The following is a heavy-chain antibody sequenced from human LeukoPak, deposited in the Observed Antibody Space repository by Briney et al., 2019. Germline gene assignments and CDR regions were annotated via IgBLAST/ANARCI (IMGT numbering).Heavy chain of an antibody. CDR1: GGPISSYY. D-gene: IGHD4-23*01. J-gene: IGHJ4*02. Sequence: SETLSLSCRVSGGPISSYYWSWIRQPAGKGLEWIGRMYISGSTNYNPSLKSRVTMSVETSKNQFSLKLSSVTAADTAVYYCARDDNGGKSEYWGQGTLVTVSS. CDR2: MYISGST. V-gene: IGHV4-4*07. CDR3: ARDDNGGKSEY.